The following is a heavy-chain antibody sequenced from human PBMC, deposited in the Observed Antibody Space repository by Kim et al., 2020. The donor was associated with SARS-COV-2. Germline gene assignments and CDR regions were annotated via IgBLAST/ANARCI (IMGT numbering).Heavy chain of an antibody. CDR1: GYTFTSYG. CDR3: ARDTYYDILTGYYPNWFDP. J-gene: IGHJ5*02. Sequence: ASVKVSCKASGYTFTSYGISWVRQAPGQGLEWMGWISAYNGNTNYAQKLQGRVTMTTDTSTSTAYMELRSLRSDDTAVYYCARDTYYDILTGYYPNWFDPWGQGTLVTVSS. CDR2: ISAYNGNT. D-gene: IGHD3-9*01. V-gene: IGHV1-18*01.